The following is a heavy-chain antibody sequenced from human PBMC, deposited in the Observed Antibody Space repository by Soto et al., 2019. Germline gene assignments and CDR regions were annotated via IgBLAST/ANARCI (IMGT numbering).Heavy chain of an antibody. CDR2: ISAYNGNT. V-gene: IGHV1-18*01. J-gene: IGHJ4*02. CDR1: GYTFTSYG. Sequence: GASVKVSCKASGYTFTSYGISWVRQAPGQGLEWMGWISAYNGNTNYAQKLQGRVTMTTGTSTSTAYMELRSLRSDDTAVYYCATSGIAAAGTGGDYYFDYWGQGTLVTVSS. CDR3: ATSGIAAAGTGGDYYFDY. D-gene: IGHD6-13*01.